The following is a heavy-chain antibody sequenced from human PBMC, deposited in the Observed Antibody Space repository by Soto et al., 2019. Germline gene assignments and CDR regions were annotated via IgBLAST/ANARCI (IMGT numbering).Heavy chain of an antibody. Sequence: GGSLRLSCAASGFTFSSYAMSWVRQAPGKGLEWVSAISGSGGSTYYADSVKGRFTISRDNSKNTLYLQMNSLRAEDTAVYYCAKDGRGHYDSSGYYYWGQGTLVTVSS. CDR3: AKDGRGHYDSSGYYY. CDR2: ISGSGGST. J-gene: IGHJ4*02. D-gene: IGHD3-22*01. V-gene: IGHV3-23*01. CDR1: GFTFSSYA.